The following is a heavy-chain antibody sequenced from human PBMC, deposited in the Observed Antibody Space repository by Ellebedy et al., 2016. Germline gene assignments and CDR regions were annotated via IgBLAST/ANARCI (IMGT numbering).Heavy chain of an antibody. CDR3: ARKPADYSSGWYDF. D-gene: IGHD6-25*01. CDR1: GFSFSNYW. CDR2: IKEDGSEK. V-gene: IGHV3-7*03. Sequence: GGSLRLSCAASGFSFSNYWMSWVRQVPGKGLERVANIKEDGSEKYFGASVRGRFAVSRDNSRNSLYLQMNSLRVEDTAVYHCARKPADYSSGWYDFWGQGTLVTVSS. J-gene: IGHJ5*01.